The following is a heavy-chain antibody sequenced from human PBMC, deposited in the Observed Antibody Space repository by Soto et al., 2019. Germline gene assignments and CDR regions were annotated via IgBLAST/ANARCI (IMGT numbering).Heavy chain of an antibody. V-gene: IGHV3-21*01. CDR2: ISSSSSYI. Sequence: EVQLVESGGGLVKPGGSLRLSCAASGFTCSSYSMNWVRQAPGKGLEWVSSISSSSSYIYYADSVKGRFTISRDNAKNSLYLHMNSLRAEDTAVYYCARDLGGAAALYYWGQGTLVTVSS. J-gene: IGHJ4*02. CDR1: GFTCSSYS. D-gene: IGHD6-13*01. CDR3: ARDLGGAAALYY.